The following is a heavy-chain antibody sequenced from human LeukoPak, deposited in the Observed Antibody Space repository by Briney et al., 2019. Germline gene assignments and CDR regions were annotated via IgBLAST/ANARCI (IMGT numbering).Heavy chain of an antibody. V-gene: IGHV4-34*01. CDR3: ARGRGYNAFDI. Sequence: SETLSLTCAVYGGSFSGYYWSWIRQPPGKGLEWIGEINHDGSTNYNPSLKSRVTISVDTSKNQFSLRLSSVTAADTAVYSCARGRGYNAFDIWGQGTMLTVSS. CDR1: GGSFSGYY. J-gene: IGHJ3*02. CDR2: INHDGST. D-gene: IGHD5-18*01.